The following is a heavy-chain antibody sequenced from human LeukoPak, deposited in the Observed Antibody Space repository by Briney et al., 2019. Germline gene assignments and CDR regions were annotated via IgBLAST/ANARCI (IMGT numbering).Heavy chain of an antibody. D-gene: IGHD4-23*01. Sequence: ASVKVSCKASGYTFTSYYMHWVRQAPGRGLEWMGIINPSGGSTSYAQKFQGRVTMTRDTSTSTVYMELRSLRSDDTAVYYCARDHAAGWELPLNWFDPWGQGTLVTVSS. J-gene: IGHJ5*02. CDR3: ARDHAAGWELPLNWFDP. CDR1: GYTFTSYY. V-gene: IGHV1-46*01. CDR2: INPSGGST.